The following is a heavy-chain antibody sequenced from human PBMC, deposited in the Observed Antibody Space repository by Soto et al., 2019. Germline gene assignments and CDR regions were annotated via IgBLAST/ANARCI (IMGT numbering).Heavy chain of an antibody. CDR1: GGSFSGYY. CDR2: INHSGST. J-gene: IGHJ5*02. CDR3: ARGKAYYGSGSFGWFDP. D-gene: IGHD3-10*01. V-gene: IGHV4-34*01. Sequence: QVQLQQWGAGLLKPSETLSLTCAVYGGSFSGYYWSWIRQPPGKGLEWIGEINHSGSTNYNPSLKSRVTISVDTSKNQFSLKLSSVTAADTAVYYCARGKAYYGSGSFGWFDPWGQGTLVTVSS.